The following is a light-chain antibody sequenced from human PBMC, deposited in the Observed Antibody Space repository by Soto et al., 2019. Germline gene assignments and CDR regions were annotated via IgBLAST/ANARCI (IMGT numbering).Light chain of an antibody. Sequence: EVVLTQSPDTLSLSPGERATLSCTASQSLSSDYFAWYQQKPGQAPGLLIYGASSRATGIPDRFSGSGSETDFTLTISRLEPEDSAVYYCQQYGTSPWTFGQGTRVEIK. CDR3: QQYGTSPWT. V-gene: IGKV3-20*01. CDR2: GAS. J-gene: IGKJ1*01. CDR1: QSLSSDY.